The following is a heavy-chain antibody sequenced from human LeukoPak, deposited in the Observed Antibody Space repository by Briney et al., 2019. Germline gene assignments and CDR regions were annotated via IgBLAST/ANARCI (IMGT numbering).Heavy chain of an antibody. V-gene: IGHV4-31*03. J-gene: IGHJ4*02. Sequence: SETLSLTCTVSGGSISSGGYYWSWIRQPPGKGLEWIGYIYYSGSTYYNPSLKSRVTISVDTSKNQFSLKLSSVTAADTAVYYCARDPRRITMVRGVMVWGQGTLVTVSS. CDR3: ARDPRRITMVRGVMV. CDR2: IYYSGST. CDR1: GGSISSGGYY. D-gene: IGHD3-10*01.